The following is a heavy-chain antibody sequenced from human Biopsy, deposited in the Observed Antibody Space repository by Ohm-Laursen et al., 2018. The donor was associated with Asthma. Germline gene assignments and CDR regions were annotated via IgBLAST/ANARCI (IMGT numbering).Heavy chain of an antibody. Sequence: GSLRLSCTASGFTVSTNGMSWVRQPPGKGLEWVSVIYSGGGTYYADSVQGRVTISRDKSENTLYLQMNSLRAEDTAVYYCAKDERLYYGSDSKYMQPVPLGDWGQGTLVIVSA. CDR3: AKDERLYYGSDSKYMQPVPLGD. CDR2: IYSGGGT. D-gene: IGHD3-10*01. CDR1: GFTVSTNG. V-gene: IGHV3-53*01. J-gene: IGHJ4*02.